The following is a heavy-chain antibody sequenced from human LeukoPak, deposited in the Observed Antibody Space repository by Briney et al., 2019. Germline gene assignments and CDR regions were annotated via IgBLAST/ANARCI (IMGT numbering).Heavy chain of an antibody. D-gene: IGHD3-16*01. CDR3: ASRGELSWFGAVRY. Sequence: GGSLRLSCAASGFIFSNYYMNWVRQAPGKGLEWVAHINQDGSQWSYVGSVRGRFTISRDNAKKSLYLQMDGLRAEDTAVYYCASRGELSWFGAVRYWGQGILVTVSS. CDR1: GFIFSNYY. CDR2: INQDGSQW. J-gene: IGHJ4*02. V-gene: IGHV3-7*01.